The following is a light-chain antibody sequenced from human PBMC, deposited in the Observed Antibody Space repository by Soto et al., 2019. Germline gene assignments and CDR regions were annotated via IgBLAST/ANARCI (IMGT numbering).Light chain of an antibody. V-gene: IGLV2-14*01. CDR1: SSDVGGFNY. CDR3: SPKTSTSTLV. J-gene: IGLJ3*02. CDR2: EVS. Sequence: QSALTQPASVSGSPGQSITISCTGTSSDVGGFNYVSWYQHYPGKPPKLMIYEVSNRPSGVSNRFSGSKSGNTASLTISGLQAEDEADYWCSPKTSTSTLVFGGGTQLTVL.